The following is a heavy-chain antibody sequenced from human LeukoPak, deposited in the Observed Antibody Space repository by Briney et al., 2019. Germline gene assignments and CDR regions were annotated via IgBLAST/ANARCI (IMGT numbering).Heavy chain of an antibody. CDR1: GYTFTGYY. J-gene: IGHJ3*02. CDR2: INPNSGGT. D-gene: IGHD2-15*01. V-gene: IGHV1-2*04. CDR3: ARDGKDTGAFDI. Sequence: GASVKVSCKASGYTFTGYYMHWVRQAPGQGLEWMGWINPNSGGTNYAQKFQGWVTTTRDTSISTAYMELSRLRSDDTAVYYCARDGKDTGAFDIWGQGTMVTVSS.